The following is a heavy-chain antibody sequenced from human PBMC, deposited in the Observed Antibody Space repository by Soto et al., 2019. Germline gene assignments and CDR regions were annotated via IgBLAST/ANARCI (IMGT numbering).Heavy chain of an antibody. V-gene: IGHV1-18*01. J-gene: IGHJ4*02. CDR1: GYTFTSYG. Sequence: ASVKVSCEASGYTFTSYGISWVRQAPGQGLEWMGGISPDDGETNYAQKLQGRVTMTEDTSTDTAYMELSSLRSEDTAVYYCATAGIWSGYYCDYWGQGTLVTVSS. CDR2: ISPDDGET. CDR3: ATAGIWSGYYCDY. D-gene: IGHD3-3*01.